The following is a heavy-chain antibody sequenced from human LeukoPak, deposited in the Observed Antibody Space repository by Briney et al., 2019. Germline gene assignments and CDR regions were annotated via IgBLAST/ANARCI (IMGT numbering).Heavy chain of an antibody. D-gene: IGHD2-15*01. J-gene: IGHJ5*02. CDR1: GGSFSGYY. Sequence: ETLSLTCAVYGGSFSGYYWSWIRQPPGKGLEWVANIKDDGSETYYVDSVKGRFTISRDNAKNSLYLQMNSLRGEDTAVYYCARDVVVVAATPWFDPWGQGTLVTVSS. V-gene: IGHV3-7*01. CDR3: ARDVVVVAATPWFDP. CDR2: IKDDGSET.